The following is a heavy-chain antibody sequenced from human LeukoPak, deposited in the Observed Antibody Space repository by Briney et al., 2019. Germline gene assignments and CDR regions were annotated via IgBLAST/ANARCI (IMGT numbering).Heavy chain of an antibody. CDR2: INHSGST. CDR1: GGSISSYY. CDR3: ARGRVRDYYGSGSYLWYNWFDP. V-gene: IGHV4-34*01. Sequence: SETLSLTCTVSGGSISSYYWSWIRQPPGKGLEWIGEINHSGSTNYNPSLKSRVTISVDTSKNQFSLKLSSVTAADTAVYYCARGRVRDYYGSGSYLWYNWFDPWGQGTLVTVSS. J-gene: IGHJ5*02. D-gene: IGHD3-10*01.